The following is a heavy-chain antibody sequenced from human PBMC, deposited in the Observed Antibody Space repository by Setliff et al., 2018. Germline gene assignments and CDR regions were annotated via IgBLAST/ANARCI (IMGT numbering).Heavy chain of an antibody. Sequence: SETLSLSCSVSSGSMRNYYWIWIRQPAGEGLEWIGRIYTSGSTNYNPSLKRRVTISLEMSKNQFSLTLSSVTAADTAVYYCARARPATIAGVVPGVADFGIDVWGQGTTVTVSS. D-gene: IGHD2-2*01. CDR3: ARARPATIAGVVPGVADFGIDV. CDR1: SGSMRNYY. J-gene: IGHJ6*02. CDR2: IYTSGST. V-gene: IGHV4-4*07.